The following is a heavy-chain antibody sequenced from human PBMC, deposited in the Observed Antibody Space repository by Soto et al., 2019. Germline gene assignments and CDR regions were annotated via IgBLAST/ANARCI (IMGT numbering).Heavy chain of an antibody. CDR2: IEQSGNT. V-gene: IGHV4-59*08. Sequence: QVQLQESGPGLVKPSETLSLTCTVSGESVSRYYWSWIRQPPGKGLEWIGYIEQSGNTNYNPSLKSRVTISKDTSKNQFSLKLNSVTAADTAVYCCEGAGGRWGQGTLVTVS. CDR1: GESVSRYY. J-gene: IGHJ4*02. D-gene: IGHD3-10*01. CDR3: EGAGGR.